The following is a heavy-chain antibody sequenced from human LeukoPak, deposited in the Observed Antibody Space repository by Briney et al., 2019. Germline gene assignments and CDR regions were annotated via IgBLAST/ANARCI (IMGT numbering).Heavy chain of an antibody. D-gene: IGHD5/OR15-5a*01. V-gene: IGHV3-48*03. CDR2: IRSTGSTV. Sequence: PGGSLRLSCAASGFSFSSYEMNWVRQAPGKGLEWVSYIRSTGSTVHYAGSVKGRFTISRDNARNSLYLQMNSLRAEDTAVYYCARSVNLNAFDIWGQGTMVAVSS. CDR3: ARSVNLNAFDI. J-gene: IGHJ3*02. CDR1: GFSFSSYE.